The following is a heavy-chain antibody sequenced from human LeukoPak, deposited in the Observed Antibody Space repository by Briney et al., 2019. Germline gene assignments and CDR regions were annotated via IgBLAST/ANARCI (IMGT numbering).Heavy chain of an antibody. D-gene: IGHD3-16*01. Sequence: PGGSLRLSCAASGFTFSESWMSWVRQAPGKGLEWVANMNQDGSEKDYVDSVKGRFTITRDNARKSLYLQMSSLRVEDTAVYYCATYSHWVAGDVWGQGTTVIVSS. CDR3: ATYSHWVAGDV. CDR1: GFTFSESW. V-gene: IGHV3-7*01. CDR2: MNQDGSEK. J-gene: IGHJ6*02.